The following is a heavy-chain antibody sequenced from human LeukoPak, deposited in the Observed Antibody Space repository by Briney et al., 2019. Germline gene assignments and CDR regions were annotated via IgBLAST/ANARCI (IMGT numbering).Heavy chain of an antibody. CDR2: INHSGST. J-gene: IGHJ4*02. CDR1: GFTVSSNY. CDR3: ARTNWEFGLGY. V-gene: IGHV4-34*01. D-gene: IGHD7-27*01. Sequence: GSLRLSCAASGFTVSSNYMSWVRQPPGKWLEWIGEINHSGSTNYNPSLKSRVTISVDTSKNQFSLKLSSVTAADTAVYYCARTNWEFGLGYWGQGTLVTVSS.